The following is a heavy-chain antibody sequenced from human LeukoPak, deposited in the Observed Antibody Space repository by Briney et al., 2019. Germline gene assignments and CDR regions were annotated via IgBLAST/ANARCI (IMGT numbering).Heavy chain of an antibody. D-gene: IGHD5-24*01. J-gene: IGHJ6*03. V-gene: IGHV1-69*13. CDR3: ARDVGGGRDGYNYYYYYYMDV. Sequence: VASVKVSCKVSGYTLTELSMHWVRQAPGQGLEWMGGIIPIFGTANYAQKFQGRVTITADESTSTAYMELSSLRSEDTAVYYCARDVGGGRDGYNYYYYYYMDVWGKGATVTVSS. CDR1: GYTLTELS. CDR2: IIPIFGTA.